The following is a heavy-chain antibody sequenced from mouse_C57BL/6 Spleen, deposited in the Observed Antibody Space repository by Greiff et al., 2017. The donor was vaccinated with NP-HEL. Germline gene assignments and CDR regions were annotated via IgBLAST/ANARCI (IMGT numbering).Heavy chain of an antibody. Sequence: EVQGVESGGGLVQPGGSLSLSCAASGFTFTDYYMSWVRQPPGKALEWLGFIRNKANGYTTEYSASVKGRFTISRDNSQNILYLQMNALRAEDSATYYCARPPPRGNWYFDVWGTGTTVTVSS. CDR3: ARPPPRGNWYFDV. V-gene: IGHV7-3*01. CDR1: GFTFTDYY. CDR2: IRNKANGYTT. J-gene: IGHJ1*03. D-gene: IGHD1-1*02.